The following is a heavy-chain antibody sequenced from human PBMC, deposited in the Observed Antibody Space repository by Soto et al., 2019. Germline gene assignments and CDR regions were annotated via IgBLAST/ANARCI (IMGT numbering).Heavy chain of an antibody. CDR2: IYDGGRT. J-gene: IGHJ4*02. D-gene: IGHD7-27*01. V-gene: IGHV4-30-4*01. CDR1: GGSISTVDYW. CDR3: ARGPSGDKVDS. Sequence: SETLSLTCTVSGGSISTVDYWWSWIRQSPDMGLEWIGHIYDGGRTYNNPSLESRVTMSVDTSKSQLPLTLSSVSAADTAVYYCARGPSGDKVDSWGQGTLVTVSS.